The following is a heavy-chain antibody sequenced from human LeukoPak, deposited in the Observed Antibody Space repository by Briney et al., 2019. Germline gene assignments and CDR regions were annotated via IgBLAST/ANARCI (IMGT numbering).Heavy chain of an antibody. J-gene: IGHJ4*02. CDR2: IHPGDSGT. D-gene: IGHD5-18*01. CDR3: ARGGTYRYGSSDY. V-gene: IGHV5-51*01. CDR1: GYRFTNYW. Sequence: GESLKICCKASGYRFTNYWIGWVRQMPGKGLEWMGIIHPGDSGTRYSPSFQDQVTMSVDESITTAYLQWSSLRASDSAIYYCARGGTYRYGSSDYWGQGTLVTVSS.